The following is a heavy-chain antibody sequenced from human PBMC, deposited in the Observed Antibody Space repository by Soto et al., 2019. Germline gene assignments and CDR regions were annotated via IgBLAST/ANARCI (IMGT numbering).Heavy chain of an antibody. CDR1: GFTFSNAW. V-gene: IGHV3-15*01. D-gene: IGHD2-15*01. Sequence: EVQLVESGGGLVKPGGSLRLSCAASGFTFSNAWMSWVRQAPGKGLEWVGRIKSKTDGGTTDYAAPVKGRFTISRDDSKNTLYLQMNSLKTEDTAVYYCTTDVVVVAATFYDIWGQGTMVTVSS. CDR2: IKSKTDGGTT. J-gene: IGHJ3*02. CDR3: TTDVVVVAATFYDI.